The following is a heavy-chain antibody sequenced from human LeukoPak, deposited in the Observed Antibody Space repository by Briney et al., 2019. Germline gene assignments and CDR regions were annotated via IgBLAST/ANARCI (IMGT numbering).Heavy chain of an antibody. V-gene: IGHV3-11*03. J-gene: IGHJ4*02. CDR3: ASHSFSSGWYAVTY. Sequence: GGSLRLSCAASGFTVSNNYMSWVRQAPGKGLEWVSYISSSSSYTNYADSVKGRFTISRDNAKNSLYLQMNSLRAEDTAVYYCASHSFSSGWYAVTYWGQGTLVTVSS. CDR2: ISSSSSYT. CDR1: GFTVSNNY. D-gene: IGHD6-19*01.